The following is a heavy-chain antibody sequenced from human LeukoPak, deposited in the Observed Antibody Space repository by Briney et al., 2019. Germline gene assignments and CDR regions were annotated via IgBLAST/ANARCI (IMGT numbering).Heavy chain of an antibody. D-gene: IGHD6-19*01. CDR3: ARTLIAVAGTGWFDP. V-gene: IGHV4-30-4*01. J-gene: IGHJ5*02. Sequence: PSQTLSLTCTVSGSSISSGDYYWSWIRQPPGKGLEWIGYIYYSGSTYYNPSLKSRVTISVDTSKNQFSLKLSSVTAADTAVYYCARTLIAVAGTGWFDPWGQGTLVTVSS. CDR2: IYYSGST. CDR1: GSSISSGDYY.